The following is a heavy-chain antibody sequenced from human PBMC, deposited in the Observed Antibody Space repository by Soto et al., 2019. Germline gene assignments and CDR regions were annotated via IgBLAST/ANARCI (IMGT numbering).Heavy chain of an antibody. J-gene: IGHJ4*02. Sequence: LRLSCAASGSIFTSYGTHWVRQAPGKGLEWVAVTSYDGRNNNYADSVRGRFTISRDNSKNTLYLQMNSLRAEDTAVYYCAKDTYYHDSSGFYVFDYWGQGTPVTVPQ. CDR3: AKDTYYHDSSGFYVFDY. CDR1: GSIFTSYG. CDR2: TSYDGRNN. V-gene: IGHV3-30*18. D-gene: IGHD3-22*01.